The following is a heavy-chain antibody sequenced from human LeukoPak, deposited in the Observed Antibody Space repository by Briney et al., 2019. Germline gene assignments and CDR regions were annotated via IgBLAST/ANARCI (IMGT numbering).Heavy chain of an antibody. V-gene: IGHV4-4*07. J-gene: IGHJ5*02. CDR1: GGSISSYY. D-gene: IGHD6-13*01. CDR2: IYTSGST. Sequence: SETLSLTCTVSGGSISSYYLSWIRQPAGKGLEWIGRIYTSGSTNYNPSLKSRVTMSVDTSKNQFSLKLSSVTAADTAVYYCARSSSWYGLNWFDPWGQGTLVTVSS. CDR3: ARSSSWYGLNWFDP.